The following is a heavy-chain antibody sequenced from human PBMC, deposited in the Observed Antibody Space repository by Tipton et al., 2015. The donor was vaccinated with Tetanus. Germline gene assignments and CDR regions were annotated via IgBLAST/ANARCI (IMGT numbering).Heavy chain of an antibody. CDR1: GGSISSYY. CDR2: IYYSGST. CDR3: ARGPRDDYVWGSYRYYFDY. Sequence: TLSLTCTVSGGSISSYYWSWIRQPPGKGLEWIGYIYYSGSTNYNPSLKSRVTISVDTSKNQFSLKLSSVTAADTAVYYCARGPRDDYVWGSYRYYFDYWGQGTLVTVSS. D-gene: IGHD3-16*02. V-gene: IGHV4-59*01. J-gene: IGHJ4*02.